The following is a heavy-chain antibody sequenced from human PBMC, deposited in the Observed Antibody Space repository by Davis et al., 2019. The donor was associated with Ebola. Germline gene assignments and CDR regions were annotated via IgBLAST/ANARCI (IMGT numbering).Heavy chain of an antibody. CDR1: GYTFSSYG. J-gene: IGHJ5*02. D-gene: IGHD1-26*01. CDR2: ISVYNRYA. CDR3: ARYSWEGGWFDP. V-gene: IGHV1-18*01. Sequence: ASVKVSCKASGYTFSSYGILWVRQAPGQGLDWMGWISVYNRYAYYAQNLQGRLTMTTDTSTSTAFMELRGLRSDDTAVYYCARYSWEGGWFDPWGQGTLVTVSS.